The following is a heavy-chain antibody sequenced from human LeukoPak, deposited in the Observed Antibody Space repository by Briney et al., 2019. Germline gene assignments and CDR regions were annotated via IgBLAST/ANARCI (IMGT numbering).Heavy chain of an antibody. CDR2: INHSGST. CDR3: ARGRRYSSSWYDY. CDR1: GGSFSGYY. Sequence: PSETLSLTCAVYGGSFSGYYWSWILRPPGKGLEWIGEINHSGSTNYNPSLKSRVTISVDTSKNQFSLKLSSVTAADTAVYYCARGRRYSSSWYDYWGQGTLVTVSS. V-gene: IGHV4-34*01. D-gene: IGHD6-13*01. J-gene: IGHJ4*02.